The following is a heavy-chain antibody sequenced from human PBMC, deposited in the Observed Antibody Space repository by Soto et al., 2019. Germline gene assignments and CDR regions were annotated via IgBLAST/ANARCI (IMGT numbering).Heavy chain of an antibody. CDR1: GDSLTNYY. J-gene: IGHJ6*02. D-gene: IGHD3-10*01. Sequence: QVQLQESGPGLVKPSETLSLTCTVSGDSLTNYYCSWFRQPPGKGLEWIGYIMYSGYSAYNLSLKRRVTMSMDTSKTQFSLMLESVTATDTAAYYCARHGFGPLHGLVDVWGQGTTVIVSS. CDR2: IMYSGYS. V-gene: IGHV4-59*08. CDR3: ARHGFGPLHGLVDV.